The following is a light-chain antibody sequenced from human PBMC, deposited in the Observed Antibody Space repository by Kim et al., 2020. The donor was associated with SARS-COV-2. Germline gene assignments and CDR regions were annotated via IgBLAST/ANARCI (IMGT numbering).Light chain of an antibody. CDR3: QAWDSSTEV. V-gene: IGLV3-1*01. CDR1: KLGNKY. J-gene: IGLJ2*01. Sequence: SYELTQPPSVSVSPGQTASITCSGDKLGNKYACWYQQKPGQSPVLVIYQDNKRPSGIPERFSGSNSGNTATLTISGTQAMDEADYYCQAWDSSTEVFGGGTKVTFL. CDR2: QDN.